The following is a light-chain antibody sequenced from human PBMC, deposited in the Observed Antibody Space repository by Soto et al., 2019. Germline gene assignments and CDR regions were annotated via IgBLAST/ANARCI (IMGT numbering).Light chain of an antibody. CDR3: QQRYAWPWT. V-gene: IGKV3-11*01. CDR2: DTS. J-gene: IGKJ1*01. Sequence: EIVLTQSPATLSFAPGERATLSCRASHNLSGYLAWYQQKAGQAPRLLIYDTSNRATGVPATFSGSGSETDFTLTISGLEPEDFAVYYCQQRYAWPWTFGQGTKVEIK. CDR1: HNLSGY.